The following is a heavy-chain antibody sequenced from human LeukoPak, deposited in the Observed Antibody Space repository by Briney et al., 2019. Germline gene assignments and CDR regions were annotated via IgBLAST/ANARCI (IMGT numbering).Heavy chain of an antibody. Sequence: KPSETLSLTCTVSGGSISTCCSYWGWIRQPPGKGLEWIGSMFYSGNTYYNPSLESRVTISVDTSKNQLSLRLSSVTAADTAVYYCVRHPHYYFDNSARWGQGTLVTVSS. J-gene: IGHJ4*02. D-gene: IGHD3-22*01. CDR1: GGSISTCCSY. V-gene: IGHV4-39*01. CDR2: MFYSGNT. CDR3: VRHPHYYFDNSAR.